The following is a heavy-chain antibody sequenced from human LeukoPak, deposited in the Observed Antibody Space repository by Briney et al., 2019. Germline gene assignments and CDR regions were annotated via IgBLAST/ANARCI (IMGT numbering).Heavy chain of an antibody. Sequence: SETLSLTCTVSGGSISSYYWSWIRQPAGKGLEWIGRIYTSGSTNYNPSLKSRVTMSVDTSKNQFSLKLSSVTAADTAVYYCARDVVVVPAAIGWWFDPWGQETLVTVSS. CDR1: GGSISSYY. CDR3: ARDVVVVPAAIGWWFDP. J-gene: IGHJ5*02. CDR2: IYTSGST. D-gene: IGHD2-2*02. V-gene: IGHV4-4*07.